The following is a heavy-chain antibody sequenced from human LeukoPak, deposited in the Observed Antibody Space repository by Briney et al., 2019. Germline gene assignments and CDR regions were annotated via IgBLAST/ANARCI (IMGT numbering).Heavy chain of an antibody. D-gene: IGHD3-22*01. Sequence: PGRSLRLSCTASGFIFGTYSMNWLRQVPGKGRKGVSYISSSGGSVKYADSVKGRLTTSRDNAKNSLYLQMNSLRDEDTAVYYCARDYDSTGRAFDIWGQGTMVTVSS. V-gene: IGHV3-48*02. J-gene: IGHJ3*02. CDR3: ARDYDSTGRAFDI. CDR1: GFIFGTYS. CDR2: ISSSGGSV.